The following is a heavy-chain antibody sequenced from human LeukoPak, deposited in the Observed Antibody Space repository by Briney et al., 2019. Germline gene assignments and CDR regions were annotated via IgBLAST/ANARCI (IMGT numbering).Heavy chain of an antibody. Sequence: GASVKVSCKASGYTFTRYGISWVRQAPGQGLEWMGWISAYNGNTNYAQKLQGRVTMTTDTSTSTAYMELRSLRSDDTAVYYCARDRRVEMATISGDYWGQGTLVTVSS. CDR3: ARDRRVEMATISGDY. D-gene: IGHD5-24*01. V-gene: IGHV1-18*01. CDR1: GYTFTRYG. J-gene: IGHJ4*02. CDR2: ISAYNGNT.